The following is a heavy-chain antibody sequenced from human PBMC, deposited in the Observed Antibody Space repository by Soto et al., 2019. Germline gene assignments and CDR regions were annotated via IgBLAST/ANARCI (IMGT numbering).Heavy chain of an antibody. CDR2: IYHTGSS. CDR1: DDSITNYY. D-gene: IGHD1-20*01. J-gene: IGHJ5*02. V-gene: IGHV4-59*01. Sequence: SETLSLTCTVSDDSITNYYWSWIRQPPGKGLEWVGYIYHTGSSSYNPSLKSRVAMSMDTSKRQIPLKLTSVTAADTAVYYCAREYMRWFDPWGQGTLVTVSS. CDR3: AREYMRWFDP.